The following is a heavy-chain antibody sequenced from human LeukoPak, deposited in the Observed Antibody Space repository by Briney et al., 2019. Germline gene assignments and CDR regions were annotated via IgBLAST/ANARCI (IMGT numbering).Heavy chain of an antibody. J-gene: IGHJ5*02. CDR1: GFTFSDYV. D-gene: IGHD1-1*01. Sequence: GGSLRLSCTASGFTFSDYVMNWVRQAPGKGLEWVSVISNADAYTSYTGSVRGRFTISRDNSKDTLYLQMNDLRAEDTAVYYCVKDGPITGIYLCAWGQGTLVTVSS. V-gene: IGHV3-23*01. CDR3: VKDGPITGIYLCA. CDR2: ISNADAYT.